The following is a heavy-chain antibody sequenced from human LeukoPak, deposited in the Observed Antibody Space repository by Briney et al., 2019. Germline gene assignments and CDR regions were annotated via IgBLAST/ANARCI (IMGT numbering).Heavy chain of an antibody. CDR3: ARGIEDIVVVPAAIGFDY. J-gene: IGHJ4*02. D-gene: IGHD2-2*01. V-gene: IGHV4-38-2*02. Sequence: SETLSLTCTDSGYSISSGYYWGWIRQPPGKGLEWIGSIYHSGSTYYNPSLKSRVTISVDTSKNQFSLKLSSVTAADTAVYYCARGIEDIVVVPAAIGFDYWGQGTLVTVSS. CDR1: GYSISSGYY. CDR2: IYHSGST.